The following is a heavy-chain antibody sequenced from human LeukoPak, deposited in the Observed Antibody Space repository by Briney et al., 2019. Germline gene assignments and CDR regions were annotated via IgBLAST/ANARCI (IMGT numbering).Heavy chain of an antibody. CDR1: GFTFSSYA. CDR3: ARGNPPGYSSGWSPSY. V-gene: IGHV3-30*04. D-gene: IGHD6-19*01. J-gene: IGHJ4*02. CDR2: ILYDGSNK. Sequence: PGGSLRLSCAASGFTFSSYAMHWVRQAPGKGLEWVAVILYDGSNKYYADSVKGRFTISRDNSKNTLYLQMNSLRAEDTAVYYCARGNPPGYSSGWSPSYWGQGTLVTVSS.